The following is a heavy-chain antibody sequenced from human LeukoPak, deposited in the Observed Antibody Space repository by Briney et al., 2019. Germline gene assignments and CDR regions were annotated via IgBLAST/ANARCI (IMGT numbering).Heavy chain of an antibody. V-gene: IGHV3-74*01. Sequence: GGSLRLSCAASGFTFSSYWMHWVRQAPGKGLVWVSRIKSDGSSTSYADSVKGRFTISRDNAKNTLYLQTNSLRAEDTAVYYCARDQARYYYYYMDVWGKGTTVTVSS. CDR3: ARDQARYYYYYMDV. CDR2: IKSDGSST. J-gene: IGHJ6*03. CDR1: GFTFSSYW.